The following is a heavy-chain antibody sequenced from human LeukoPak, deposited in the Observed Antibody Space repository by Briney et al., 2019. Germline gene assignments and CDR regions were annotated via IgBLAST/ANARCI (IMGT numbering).Heavy chain of an antibody. Sequence: PGGSLRLSCAASGFTFSSYAMHRVRQAPGKGLEWVAVISYDGSNKYYADSVKGRFTISRDNSKNTLYLQMNSLRAEDTAVYYCARGGDCGGDCADYYFDYWGQGTLVTVSS. J-gene: IGHJ4*02. V-gene: IGHV3-30-3*01. D-gene: IGHD2-21*02. CDR3: ARGGDCGGDCADYYFDY. CDR1: GFTFSSYA. CDR2: ISYDGSNK.